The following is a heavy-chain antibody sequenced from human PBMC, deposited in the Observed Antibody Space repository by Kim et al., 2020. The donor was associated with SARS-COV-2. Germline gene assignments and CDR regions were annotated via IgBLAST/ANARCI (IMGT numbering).Heavy chain of an antibody. D-gene: IGHD1-1*01. CDR2: IKSKTDGGKT. V-gene: IGHV3-15*01. J-gene: IGHJ4*02. CDR3: TTVEGDNWNDGPIRFDY. CDR1: GFTFSNAW. Sequence: GGSLRLSCAASGFTFSNAWMSWVRQAPGKGLEWVGHIKSKTDGGKTDYAAPVKGRFTISREDSKNTLYVQMNSLKTEDKAIYYCTTVEGDNWNDGPIRFDYWGQGILATVSS.